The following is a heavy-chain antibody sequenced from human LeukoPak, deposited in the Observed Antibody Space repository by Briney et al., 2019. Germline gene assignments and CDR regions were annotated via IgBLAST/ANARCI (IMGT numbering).Heavy chain of an antibody. CDR2: ISYSGST. D-gene: IGHD3-22*01. CDR1: GASISSGGSY. CDR3: ARGGLSSGYYYEGLY. J-gene: IGHJ4*02. V-gene: IGHV4-31*03. Sequence: SETLSLTCTVSGASISSGGSYWSWIRQNPGKGLEWLAYISYSGSTYYSPSLESRVTISLATSKNQFSMKMTFVTAADTAVYYCARGGLSSGYYYEGLYWGQGILVTVSS.